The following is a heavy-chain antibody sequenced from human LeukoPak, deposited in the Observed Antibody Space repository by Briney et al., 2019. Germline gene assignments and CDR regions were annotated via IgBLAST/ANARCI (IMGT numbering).Heavy chain of an antibody. CDR3: ARRFSYYDSSGYYFQYNWFDP. D-gene: IGHD3-22*01. CDR2: IYYSGST. Sequence: SETLSLTCTVSGGSISSSSYYWGWIRQPPGKGLEWIESIYYSGSTYYNPSLKSRVTISVDTSKNQFSLKLSSVTAADTAVYYCARRFSYYDSSGYYFQYNWFDPWGQGTLVTVSS. J-gene: IGHJ5*02. CDR1: GGSISSSSYY. V-gene: IGHV4-39*01.